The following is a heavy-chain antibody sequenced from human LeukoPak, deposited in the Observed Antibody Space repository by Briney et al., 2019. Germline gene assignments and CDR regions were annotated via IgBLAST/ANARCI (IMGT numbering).Heavy chain of an antibody. D-gene: IGHD1-26*01. V-gene: IGHV1-2*02. J-gene: IGHJ1*01. CDR3: ARDFDEGAPGQH. CDR2: INPNSGGT. CDR1: GYTFTGYY. Sequence: ASVKVSCKTSGYTFTGYYMHWVRQAPGQGLEWMGWINPNSGGTNYAQKFQGRVTMTRDTSISTAYMELSRLRSDDTAVYYCARDFDEGAPGQHWGQGTLVTVSS.